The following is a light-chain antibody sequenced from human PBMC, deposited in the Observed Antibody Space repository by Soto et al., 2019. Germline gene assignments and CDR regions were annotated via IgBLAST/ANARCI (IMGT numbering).Light chain of an antibody. CDR1: SSDVGSYNL. Sequence: QSALTQPASVSGSPGQSITISCTGTSSDVGSYNLVSWYQQLPGKAPKLMIYEGSKRPSGVSNRFSGSKSGNTASLTISGLQAEDEADYYCCSYAGSSTFVIFGRGTKLTVL. CDR3: CSYAGSSTFVI. CDR2: EGS. J-gene: IGLJ2*01. V-gene: IGLV2-23*03.